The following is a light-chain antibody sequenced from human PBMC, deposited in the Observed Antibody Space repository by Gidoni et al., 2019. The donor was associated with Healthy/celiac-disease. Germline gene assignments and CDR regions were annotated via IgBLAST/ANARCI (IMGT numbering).Light chain of an antibody. CDR1: QSISSY. Sequence: DIQMTQSPSSLSASVGDRVTITCRASQSISSYLNWYQQKPGKAPKLLIYAASSLQSGVPSRFSGSGSGTDFTLTISSLQPDDFATYYCQQSYSTVFTFGPGTKVEIK. J-gene: IGKJ3*01. CDR2: AAS. V-gene: IGKV1-39*01. CDR3: QQSYSTVFT.